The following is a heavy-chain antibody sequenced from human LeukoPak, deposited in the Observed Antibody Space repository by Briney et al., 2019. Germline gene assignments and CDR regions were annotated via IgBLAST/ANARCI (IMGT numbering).Heavy chain of an antibody. Sequence: GGSLRLSCSASGFTFSNYAMHWVRQAPGKGLEHVAAISSNGGSTYYADSVKGRFTTSRDNSKNTVYLQMSSLRAEDTAVYYCAKDRLAVAGYYFDYWGQGTLVTVSS. D-gene: IGHD6-19*01. CDR1: GFTFSNYA. J-gene: IGHJ4*02. CDR2: ISSNGGST. V-gene: IGHV3-64D*06. CDR3: AKDRLAVAGYYFDY.